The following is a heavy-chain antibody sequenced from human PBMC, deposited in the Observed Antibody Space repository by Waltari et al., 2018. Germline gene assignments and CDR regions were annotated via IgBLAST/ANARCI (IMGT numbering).Heavy chain of an antibody. D-gene: IGHD1-26*01. CDR2: ISSSSSYI. V-gene: IGHV3-21*01. CDR1: GFTFSSYS. J-gene: IGHJ6*04. CDR3: TSEYSGSYYGFV. Sequence: EVQLVESGGGLVKPGGSLRLSCAASGFTFSSYSMTWVRQAPGKGLEWVSSISSSSSYIYYADSVKGRFTISRDNAKNSLYLQMNSLRAEDTAVYCCTSEYSGSYYGFVWGKGTTVTVSS.